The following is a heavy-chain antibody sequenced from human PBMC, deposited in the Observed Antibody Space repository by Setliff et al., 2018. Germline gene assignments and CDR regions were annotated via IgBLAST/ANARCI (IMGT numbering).Heavy chain of an antibody. CDR3: ARDAGGWNFDY. J-gene: IGHJ4*02. Sequence: VKVSCKASGYSFSDFYMHWVRQVPGEGLEALGRIDPRDDFTVYAERFKDRLTITADTSTDTSYMEMSSLRFEDTAVYYCARDAGGWNFDYWGQGTLVTVSS. D-gene: IGHD6-19*01. V-gene: IGHV1-69-2*01. CDR1: GYSFSDFY. CDR2: IDPRDDFT.